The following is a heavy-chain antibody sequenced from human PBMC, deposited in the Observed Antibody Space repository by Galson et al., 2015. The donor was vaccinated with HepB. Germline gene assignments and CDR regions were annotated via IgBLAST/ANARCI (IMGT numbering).Heavy chain of an antibody. D-gene: IGHD2-2*02. CDR2: IWYDGSNK. CDR3: AREGVKLGYCSSTSCYKGAESAFDI. V-gene: IGHV3-33*01. J-gene: IGHJ3*02. CDR1: GFTFSSYG. Sequence: SLRLSCAASGFTFSSYGMHWVRQAPGKGLEWVAVIWYDGSNKYYADSVKGRFTISRDNSKNTLYLQMNSLRAEDTAVYYCAREGVKLGYCSSTSCYKGAESAFDIWGQGTMVTVSS.